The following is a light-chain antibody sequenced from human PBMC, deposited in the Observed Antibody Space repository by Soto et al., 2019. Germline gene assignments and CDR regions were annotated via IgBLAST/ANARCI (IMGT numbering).Light chain of an antibody. V-gene: IGLV1-40*01. CDR2: GNS. CDR3: QSYDSSLSCLYV. Sequence: QSALTQPPSVSGAPGQRVTISCTGSSSNIGAGYDVHWYQQLPGTAPKLLICGNSNRPSGVPDRFSGSKSGTSASLAITGLQAEDEADYYCQSYDSSLSCLYVFGTGTKVTVL. CDR1: SSNIGAGYD. J-gene: IGLJ1*01.